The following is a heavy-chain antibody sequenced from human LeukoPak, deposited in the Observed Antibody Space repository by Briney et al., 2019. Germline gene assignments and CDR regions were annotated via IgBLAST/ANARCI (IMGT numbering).Heavy chain of an antibody. Sequence: GASVKVSCKASGYTFTSYGVSWVRQAPGQGLEWLGWISPYNGNTNYAQKVQGRVTMTTDTSSSTAYMVLRSLISDDTAVYYCARKSYLRTIREDDALDIWGQGTKVTVSS. J-gene: IGHJ3*02. CDR2: ISPYNGNT. CDR3: ARKSYLRTIREDDALDI. CDR1: GYTFTSYG. D-gene: IGHD1-26*01. V-gene: IGHV1-18*01.